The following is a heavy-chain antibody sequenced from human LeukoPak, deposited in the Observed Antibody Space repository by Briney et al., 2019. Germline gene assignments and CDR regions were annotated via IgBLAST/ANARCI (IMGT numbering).Heavy chain of an antibody. Sequence: SVKVSCKASGFTFATSAVQWVRQARGQRLEWIGWIVVGSDHTNYAQKLQERVTISRDMSTSTAYMELSSLRSEDTAVYYCAATLTVTTGSTYYGMDAWGQGTTVTVSS. CDR3: AATLTVTTGSTYYGMDA. CDR1: GFTFATSA. CDR2: IVVGSDHT. D-gene: IGHD4-17*01. J-gene: IGHJ6*02. V-gene: IGHV1-58*01.